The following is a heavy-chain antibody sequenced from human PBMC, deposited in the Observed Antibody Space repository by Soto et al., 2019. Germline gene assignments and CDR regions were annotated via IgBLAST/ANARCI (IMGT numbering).Heavy chain of an antibody. CDR1: GGTFSSYA. CDR2: IIPIFGTA. Sequence: SVKVSCKASGGTFSSYAISWVRQAPGQGLEWMGGIIPIFGTANYAQKFQGRVTITADESTSTAYMELSSLRSEDTAVYYCARELRNYYDSSGSFDYWGQGTLVTDSS. J-gene: IGHJ4*02. D-gene: IGHD3-22*01. V-gene: IGHV1-69*13. CDR3: ARELRNYYDSSGSFDY.